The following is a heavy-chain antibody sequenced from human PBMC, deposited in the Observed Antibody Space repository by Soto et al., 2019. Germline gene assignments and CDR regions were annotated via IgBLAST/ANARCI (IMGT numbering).Heavy chain of an antibody. V-gene: IGHV1-69*13. J-gene: IGHJ5*02. D-gene: IGHD5-12*01. CDR3: ASPSRGYSGYDFWFDP. Sequence: SVKGSCKASGGTFSSYAISWVRQAPGQGLEWMGGIIPIFGTANYAQKFQGRVTITADESTSTAYMELSSLRSEDTAVYYCASPSRGYSGYDFWFDPWGQGTLVTVSS. CDR1: GGTFSSYA. CDR2: IIPIFGTA.